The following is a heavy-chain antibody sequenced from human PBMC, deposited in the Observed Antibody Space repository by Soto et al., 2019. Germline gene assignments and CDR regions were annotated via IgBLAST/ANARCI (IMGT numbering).Heavy chain of an antibody. Sequence: SLSLNCTVSVGSISSGGYYWSWVLQHPGKGLEWIGYIYYSGSTYYNPSLKSRVTISVDTSKNQFSLKLSSVTAADTAVYYCARDRVVTATFDYWGQGTLVTVSS. CDR3: ARDRVVTATFDY. CDR1: VGSISSGGYY. CDR2: IYYSGST. D-gene: IGHD2-21*02. J-gene: IGHJ4*02. V-gene: IGHV4-31*03.